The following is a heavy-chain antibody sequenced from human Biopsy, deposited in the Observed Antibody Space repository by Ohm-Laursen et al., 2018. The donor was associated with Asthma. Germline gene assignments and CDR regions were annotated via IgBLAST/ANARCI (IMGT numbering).Heavy chain of an antibody. Sequence: SDTLSLTCTVSGCSITSGGYYWTWIRQHPGKGLEMIGVIYYSGSTYYNPSLKSRVSISIDTSKNQFSLKLSSVTAADTAVYYCARAQDYYDSRGYYRSFDYWGQGTLVTVSS. CDR1: GCSITSGGYY. D-gene: IGHD3-22*01. J-gene: IGHJ4*02. CDR3: ARAQDYYDSRGYYRSFDY. V-gene: IGHV4-31*03. CDR2: IYYSGST.